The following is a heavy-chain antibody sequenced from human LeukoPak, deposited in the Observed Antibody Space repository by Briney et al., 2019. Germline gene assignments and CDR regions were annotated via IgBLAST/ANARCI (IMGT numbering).Heavy chain of an antibody. CDR2: IKGDGSDM. CDR1: GFTFNTYW. CDR3: TRWTFDI. J-gene: IGHJ3*02. V-gene: IGHV3-7*01. D-gene: IGHD5-12*01. Sequence: GGSLRLSCVTSGFTFNTYWMNCVRPIPARGLEWAANIKGDGSDMNYADAVRGRFTISRDNARNTLYLQMNTLTVEDTAIYYCTRWTFDIWGQGTMVAVSS.